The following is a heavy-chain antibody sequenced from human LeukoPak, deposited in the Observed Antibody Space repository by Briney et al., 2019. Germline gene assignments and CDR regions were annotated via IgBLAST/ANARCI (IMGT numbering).Heavy chain of an antibody. J-gene: IGHJ4*02. CDR3: ARGGITMVRGVIITKALDY. CDR2: LNPNSGGT. V-gene: IGHV1-2*02. D-gene: IGHD3-10*01. CDR1: GYTFTGYY. Sequence: ASVKVSCKASGYTFTGYYMHWVRQAPGQGLEWTGWLNPNSGGTNYAQNFQGRVTMTRDTSISAAYMELSRLRSDDTAVYFCARGGITMVRGVIITKALDYWGQGTLVTVSS.